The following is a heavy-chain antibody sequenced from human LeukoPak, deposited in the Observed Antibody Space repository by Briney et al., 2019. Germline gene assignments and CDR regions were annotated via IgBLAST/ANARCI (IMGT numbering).Heavy chain of an antibody. Sequence: KTGGSLRLSCAASGFTFSDYYMTWIRQAPGKGLEWVSYITSSATTYYADSVKGRFTISRDNAKTSLYLQMNSLRAEDTAVYYCARDLGPHSSSPNSGAFDIWGQGQWSPSLQ. D-gene: IGHD6-6*01. CDR3: ARDLGPHSSSPNSGAFDI. V-gene: IGHV3-11*04. CDR2: ITSSATT. J-gene: IGHJ3*02. CDR1: GFTFSDYY.